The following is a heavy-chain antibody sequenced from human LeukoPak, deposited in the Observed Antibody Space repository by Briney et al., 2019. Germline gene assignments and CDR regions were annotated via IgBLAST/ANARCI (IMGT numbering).Heavy chain of an antibody. V-gene: IGHV3-23*01. J-gene: IGHJ6*03. Sequence: GGSLRLSCAASGFSFSNYGMTWVRQAPGKGLEWVSTISYNGGSTYYADSVKGRFTISRDNSKNTLYLQMNSLKTEDTAVYYCTTVTYSSSWYDYYYYYYMDVWGKGTTVTVSS. CDR2: ISYNGGST. D-gene: IGHD6-13*01. CDR1: GFSFSNYG. CDR3: TTVTYSSSWYDYYYYYYMDV.